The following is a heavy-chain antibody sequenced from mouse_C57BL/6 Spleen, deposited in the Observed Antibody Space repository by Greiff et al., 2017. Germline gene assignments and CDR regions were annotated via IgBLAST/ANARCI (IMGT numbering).Heavy chain of an antibody. D-gene: IGHD2-3*01. J-gene: IGHJ3*01. CDR3: ARDDGYPAWFAY. CDR1: GFTFSDYY. CDR2: INYDGSST. Sequence: DVKLVESEGGLVQPGSSMKLSCTASGFTFSDYYMAWVRQVPEKGLEWVANINYDGSSTYYLDSLKSRFIISRDNAKNILYLQMSSLKSEDTATYYCARDDGYPAWFAYWGQGTLVTVSA. V-gene: IGHV5-16*01.